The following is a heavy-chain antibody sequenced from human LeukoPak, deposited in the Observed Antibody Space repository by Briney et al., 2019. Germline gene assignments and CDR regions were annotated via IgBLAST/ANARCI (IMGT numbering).Heavy chain of an antibody. CDR1: GGSISSSSYY. D-gene: IGHD6-19*01. CDR2: IYYSGST. V-gene: IGHV4-39*01. J-gene: IGHJ4*02. Sequence: SETLSLTCTVSGGSISSSSYYWGWIRQPPGKGLEWIGSIYYSGSTYYNPSLKSRVTISVDTSKYQFSLKLSSVTAADTAVYYCARHSKAEQWLVRSNPDYWGQGTLVTVSS. CDR3: ARHSKAEQWLVRSNPDY.